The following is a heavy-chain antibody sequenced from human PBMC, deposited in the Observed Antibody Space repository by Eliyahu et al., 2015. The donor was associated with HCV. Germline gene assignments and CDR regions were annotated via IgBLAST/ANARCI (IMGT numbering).Heavy chain of an antibody. Sequence: EVQLVESGGGFVQPGGSQXLSCAASGXIXSTFXMNWVRQAXGKGLEWVSXISGDSSSIYYADSVKGRFTISRDNAKNTLYLQMDTLRDDDTAVYYCARGGVYGDYERAYNWFGPWGQGTLVTVSS. CDR1: GXIXSTFX. J-gene: IGHJ5*01. D-gene: IGHD4-17*01. V-gene: IGHV3-48*02. CDR2: ISGDSSSI. CDR3: ARGGVYGDYERAYNWFGP.